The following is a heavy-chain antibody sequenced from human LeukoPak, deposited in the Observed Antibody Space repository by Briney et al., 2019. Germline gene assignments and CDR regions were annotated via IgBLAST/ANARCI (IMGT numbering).Heavy chain of an antibody. Sequence: GGSLRLSCAASGFTFSNAWMSWVRQAPGKGLGWVGRIKSKTDGGTTDYAAPVKGRFTISRDDSKNTLYLQMNSLKTEDTAVYYCTTIGGYDSYYGMDVWGQGTTVTVSS. CDR2: IKSKTDGGTT. CDR3: TTIGGYDSYYGMDV. D-gene: IGHD2-15*01. V-gene: IGHV3-15*01. J-gene: IGHJ6*02. CDR1: GFTFSNAW.